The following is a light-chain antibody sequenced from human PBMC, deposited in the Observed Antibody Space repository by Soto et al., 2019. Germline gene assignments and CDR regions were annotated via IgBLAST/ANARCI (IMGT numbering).Light chain of an antibody. Sequence: DFQMTQSPSSLSASVGDRVTITCRASRPINTWLAWYQQKPGEAPKLLIYDASILERGVPSRFSGSGSGTEFTLTISSLQPDDFATYYCQQYNSYSVTFGQGTRLEIK. CDR1: RPINTW. V-gene: IGKV1-5*01. CDR2: DAS. J-gene: IGKJ5*01. CDR3: QQYNSYSVT.